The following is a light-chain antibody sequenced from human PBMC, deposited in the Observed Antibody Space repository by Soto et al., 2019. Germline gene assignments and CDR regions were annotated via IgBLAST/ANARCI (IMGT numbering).Light chain of an antibody. Sequence: EIMVKPSPSTXSVAGKERASFTCRDSQSVSRNLAWYQQKHGQDXSXXXYGGSTRATGIPARLRGSGSAKEFNININILRSEDFVLYYCQLDNNMIRTVGHGTKVDI. CDR1: QSVSRN. J-gene: IGKJ1*01. CDR3: QLDNNMIRT. CDR2: GGS. V-gene: IGKV3-15*01.